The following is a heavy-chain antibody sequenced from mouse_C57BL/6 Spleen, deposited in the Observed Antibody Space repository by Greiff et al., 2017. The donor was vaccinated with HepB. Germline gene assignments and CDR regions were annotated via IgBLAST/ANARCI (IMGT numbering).Heavy chain of an antibody. V-gene: IGHV1-42*01. CDR1: GYSFTGYY. Sequence: EVQLQQSGPELVKPGASVKISCKASGYSFTGYYMNWVKQSPEKSLEWIGEINPSTGGTTYNQKFKAKATLTVDKSSSTAYMQLKSLTSEDSAVYYCARRGDDWFAYWGQGTLVTVSA. CDR2: INPSTGGT. J-gene: IGHJ3*01. CDR3: ARRGDDWFAY.